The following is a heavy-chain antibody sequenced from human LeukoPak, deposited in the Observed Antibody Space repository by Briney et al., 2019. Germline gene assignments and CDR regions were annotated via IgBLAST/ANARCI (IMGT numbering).Heavy chain of an antibody. CDR2: ISWNSGSI. V-gene: IGHV3-9*01. J-gene: IGHJ4*02. CDR1: GFTFDDYA. D-gene: IGHD6-25*01. Sequence: PGRSLRLSCAASGFTFDDYAMHWVRQAPGKGLEWVSGISWNSGSIGYADSVKGRFTISRDNAKNSLYLQVNSLRTEDTALYYCAKGGPIAAPPDYWGQGTLVTVSS. CDR3: AKGGPIAAPPDY.